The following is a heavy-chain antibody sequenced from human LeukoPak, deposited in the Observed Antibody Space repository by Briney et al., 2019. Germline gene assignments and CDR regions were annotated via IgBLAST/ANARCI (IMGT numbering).Heavy chain of an antibody. CDR2: ISYDGSNK. CDR1: AFTFSSYA. Sequence: GGSLRLSCAASAFTFSSYAMHWVRQAPGKGLEWVAVISYDGSNKYYADSVKGRFTISRDNSKNTLYLQMNSLRAEDTAVYYCAREKSPEVLKAAAGVHYYYYGMDVWGQGTTVTVSS. J-gene: IGHJ6*02. D-gene: IGHD6-13*01. V-gene: IGHV3-30*04. CDR3: AREKSPEVLKAAAGVHYYYYGMDV.